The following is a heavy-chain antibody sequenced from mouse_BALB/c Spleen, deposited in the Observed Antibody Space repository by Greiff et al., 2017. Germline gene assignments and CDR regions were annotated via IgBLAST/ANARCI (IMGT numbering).Heavy chain of an antibody. J-gene: IGHJ3*01. CDR1: GFSLTSYG. Sequence: VQLVESGPGLVAPSQSLSITCTVSGFSLTSYGVHWVRQPPGKGLEWLGVIWAGGSTNYNSALMSRLSISKDNSKSQVFLKMNSLQTDDTAMYYCARGSTTGTGAWFAYWGQGTLVTVSA. D-gene: IGHD4-1*01. CDR3: ARGSTTGTGAWFAY. V-gene: IGHV2-9*02. CDR2: IWAGGST.